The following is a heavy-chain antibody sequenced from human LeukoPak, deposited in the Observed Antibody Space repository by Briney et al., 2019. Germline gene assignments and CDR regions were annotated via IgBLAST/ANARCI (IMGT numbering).Heavy chain of an antibody. V-gene: IGHV3-30*02. CDR1: GFTFSSFG. CDR2: VGYTGTDT. CDR3: ARDLTERKYYIAY. D-gene: IGHD2-8*02. J-gene: IGHJ4*02. Sequence: GGSLRLSCAASGFTFSSFGMHWVRQAPGEGLEWVAYVGYTGTDTYYADSVKGRFTISRDNSKNTVHLQVNSLRAADTALYSCARDLTERKYYIAYWGQGTLVTVSS.